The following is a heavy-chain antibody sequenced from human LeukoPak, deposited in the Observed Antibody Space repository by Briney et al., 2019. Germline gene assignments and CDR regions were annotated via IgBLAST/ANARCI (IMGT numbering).Heavy chain of an antibody. CDR1: GFTFSDYY. D-gene: IGHD5-18*01. CDR3: AWGGYSYGYPKYYYYYYMDV. CDR2: ISSSGSTI. V-gene: IGHV3-11*04. Sequence: GGSLRLSCAASGFTFSDYYMSWIRQAPGKGLEWVSYISSSGSTIYYADSVKGRFTISRDNAKNSLYLQMNSLRAEDTAVYYCAWGGYSYGYPKYYYYYYMDVWGKGTTVTVSS. J-gene: IGHJ6*03.